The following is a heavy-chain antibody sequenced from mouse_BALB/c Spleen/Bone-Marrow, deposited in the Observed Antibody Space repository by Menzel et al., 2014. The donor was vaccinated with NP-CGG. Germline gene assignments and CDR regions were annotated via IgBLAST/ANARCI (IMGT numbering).Heavy chain of an antibody. Sequence: VQQQQSGDELARPGASVKMSCKASGYTFDRYTMHWVKQRPGQGVEWIGYINPGSGYTNYSQKFRDKATLTADKSSTTASMHQSSLTSEDSAVYYCARGDYWVQGTPLTVSS. CDR1: GYTFDRYT. V-gene: IGHV1-4*01. J-gene: IGHJ2*01. CDR3: ARGDY. CDR2: INPGSGYT.